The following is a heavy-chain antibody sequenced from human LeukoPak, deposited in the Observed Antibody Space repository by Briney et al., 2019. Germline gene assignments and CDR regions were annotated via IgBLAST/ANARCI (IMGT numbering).Heavy chain of an antibody. CDR1: GSIFCCCW. CDR3: ARVRPGAHFDS. V-gene: IGHV3-7*03. D-gene: IGHD7-27*01. CDR2: MKEDGSET. Sequence: GGSLRLSCAASGSIFCCCWMAWVRQAPGKGLEWVAHMKEDGSETYYVGSVKGRFTISRDNAKNSLYLQMNSLKVEDTAVYYCARVRPGAHFDSWGQGTLVTVSS. J-gene: IGHJ4*02.